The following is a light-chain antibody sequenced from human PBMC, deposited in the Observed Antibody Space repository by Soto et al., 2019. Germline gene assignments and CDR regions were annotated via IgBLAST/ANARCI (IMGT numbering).Light chain of an antibody. Sequence: QSALPQPASVSGSPGQSITISCTGSNSDIGGYNYVSWYQQHPGKAPKLMIYDVSYRPSGVSNRFSGSKSGNTASLTISGLQAEDEADYYCSSYTSSSTPYVFGTGTKVTVL. CDR2: DVS. J-gene: IGLJ1*01. CDR1: NSDIGGYNY. CDR3: SSYTSSSTPYV. V-gene: IGLV2-14*03.